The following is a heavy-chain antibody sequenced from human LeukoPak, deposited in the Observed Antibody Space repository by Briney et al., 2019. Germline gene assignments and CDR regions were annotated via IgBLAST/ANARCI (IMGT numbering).Heavy chain of an antibody. CDR1: GFTFSSSA. D-gene: IGHD6-13*01. Sequence: SVKVSCKASGFTFSSSAMQWVRQARGQRPEWIGWIVVGSGNTNYAQKFQERVTITRDMSTSTAYMELSSLRSEDTAVYYCAATLRMVAAGTVSWDYWGQGTLVTVSS. J-gene: IGHJ4*02. CDR3: AATLRMVAAGTVSWDY. CDR2: IVVGSGNT. V-gene: IGHV1-58*02.